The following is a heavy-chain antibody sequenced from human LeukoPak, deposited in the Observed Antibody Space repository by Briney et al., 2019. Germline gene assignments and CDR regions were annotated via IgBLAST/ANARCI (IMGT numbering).Heavy chain of an antibody. CDR1: GGSFSGYH. D-gene: IGHD6-13*01. J-gene: IGHJ6*03. CDR3: ARDLEIAAAGPYYYYMDV. Sequence: SETLSLTCAVYGGSFSGYHWSWIRQPPGKGLEWIGEINHSGSTNYNPSLKSRVTISIDTSKSQFSLKLSSVTAADTAVYYCARDLEIAAAGPYYYYMDVWGKGTTVTVSS. CDR2: INHSGST. V-gene: IGHV4-34*01.